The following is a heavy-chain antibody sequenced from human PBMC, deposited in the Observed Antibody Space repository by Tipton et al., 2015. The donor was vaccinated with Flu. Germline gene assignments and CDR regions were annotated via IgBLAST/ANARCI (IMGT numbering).Heavy chain of an antibody. CDR1: GYSFSNYW. D-gene: IGHD6-13*01. V-gene: IGHV5-51*01. J-gene: IGHJ4*02. CDR3: ARKIPAVGTGFDY. Sequence: QLVQSGAEVKEPGESLKISCKGSGYSFSNYWIAWVRQTPGKGLEWMGIIYPDNSDIRYSLSFQGQVTISADKSISTAYLQWSSLKAWDPAIYYCARKIPAVGTGFDYWGQGNLVTVSS. CDR2: IYPDNSDI.